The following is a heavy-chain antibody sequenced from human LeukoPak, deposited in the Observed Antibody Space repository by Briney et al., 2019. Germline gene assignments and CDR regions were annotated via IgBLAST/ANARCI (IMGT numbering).Heavy chain of an antibody. CDR2: IDYDSSHI. J-gene: IGHJ4*02. CDR3: ARDPLRYLRVGHYDY. D-gene: IGHD3-9*01. V-gene: IGHV3-21*01. CDR1: GFSFSDYV. Sequence: GGSLRLSCVASGFSFSDYVMTWVRQAPGKGLEWVSSIDYDSSHIYYAASVRGRFTISRDNARNSVYLQMNSLRVEDTAVYYCARDPLRYLRVGHYDYWGQGTLVAVSS.